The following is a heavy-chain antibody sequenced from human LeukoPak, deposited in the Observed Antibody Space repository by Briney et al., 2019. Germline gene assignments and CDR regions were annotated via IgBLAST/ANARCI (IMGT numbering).Heavy chain of an antibody. Sequence: GGSLRLSCAASGFTFRDYAMHWVRQAPGKGLEWVSGISWNSGSIGYADSVKGRFTISRDNAKNSLYLQMNSLRAEDTALYYCAKDIRKAGSPDAFDIWGQGTMVTVSS. CDR2: ISWNSGSI. CDR1: GFTFRDYA. D-gene: IGHD1-14*01. CDR3: AKDIRKAGSPDAFDI. J-gene: IGHJ3*02. V-gene: IGHV3-9*01.